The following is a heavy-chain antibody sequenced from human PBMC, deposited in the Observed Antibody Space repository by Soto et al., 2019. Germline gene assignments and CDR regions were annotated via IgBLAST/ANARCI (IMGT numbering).Heavy chain of an antibody. CDR3: ARGGLAYDNSGSYPAHLDF. CDR1: GYTFTDYY. D-gene: IGHD3-22*01. Sequence: ASVKVSCKASGYTFTDYYIYWVRQAPGQGLEWMGWIDPSSGGTNYAQKFQDWVTMTRDTSISTAYMDLSRLRSDDTAVYFCARGGLAYDNSGSYPAHLDFWGQGSLVTVSS. V-gene: IGHV1-2*04. CDR2: IDPSSGGT. J-gene: IGHJ4*02.